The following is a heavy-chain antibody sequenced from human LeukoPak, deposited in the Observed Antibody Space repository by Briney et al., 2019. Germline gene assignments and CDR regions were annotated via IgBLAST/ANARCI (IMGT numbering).Heavy chain of an antibody. CDR3: ARQIDCSGGSCPRSFDL. Sequence: NVSCKGSGYSFTNYWIGWVRQMPGKGLEWMGIIYPGDSDTKYSPSFQGQVTNSADKSIRTAYLQWSSLKASDTAMYYCARQIDCSGGSCPRSFDLWGRGTLVTVSS. V-gene: IGHV5-51*01. J-gene: IGHJ2*01. CDR1: GYSFTNYW. CDR2: IYPGDSDT. D-gene: IGHD2-15*01.